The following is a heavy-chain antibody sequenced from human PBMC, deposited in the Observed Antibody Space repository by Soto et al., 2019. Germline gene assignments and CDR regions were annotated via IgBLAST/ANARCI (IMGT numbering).Heavy chain of an antibody. CDR2: IYHSGST. Sequence: SETLSLTCAVSGGSIISSNWWSWVRQPPGKGLEWIGEIYHSGSTNYNPSLKSRVTISVDKSKNQFSLKLSSVTAADTAVYYCASLTVTTQYYYYYYGMDVWGQGTTVTVSS. V-gene: IGHV4-4*02. D-gene: IGHD4-17*01. CDR3: ASLTVTTQYYYYYYGMDV. J-gene: IGHJ6*02. CDR1: GGSIISSNW.